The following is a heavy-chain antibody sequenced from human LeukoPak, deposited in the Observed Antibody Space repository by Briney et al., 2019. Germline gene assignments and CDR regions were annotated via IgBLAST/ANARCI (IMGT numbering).Heavy chain of an antibody. D-gene: IGHD3-22*01. V-gene: IGHV4-34*01. J-gene: IGHJ4*02. Sequence: SETLSLTCAVYGGSFSGYYWSWIRQPPGKGLEWIGEINHSGSTNNNPSLKTRVTISVYTSKNQFSLKLSSVTAADTAMYYCARRSSGTRSFAYWGQGTLVTVSS. CDR1: GGSFSGYY. CDR3: ARRSSGTRSFAY. CDR2: INHSGST.